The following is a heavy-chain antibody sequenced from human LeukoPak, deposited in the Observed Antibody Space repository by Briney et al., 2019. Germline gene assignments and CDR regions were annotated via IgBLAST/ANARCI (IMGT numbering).Heavy chain of an antibody. Sequence: GASVKVSCKASGYTFTSYYITWVRQAPGQGLECMGWIIAYSDNPTYARNLQGRVTMTTGTSTSTAYMELRSLRSDDTAVYYCARTPHYCSGGSCYFDVFDIWGQGTMVTVSS. CDR1: GYTFTSYY. V-gene: IGHV1-18*01. J-gene: IGHJ3*02. CDR2: IIAYSDNP. D-gene: IGHD2-15*01. CDR3: ARTPHYCSGGSCYFDVFDI.